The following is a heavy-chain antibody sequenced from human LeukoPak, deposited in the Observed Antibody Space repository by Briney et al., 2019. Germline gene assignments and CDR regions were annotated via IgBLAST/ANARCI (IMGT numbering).Heavy chain of an antibody. CDR3: AKDDYSGYDQTFDY. CDR1: GFTFSSYA. Sequence: GGSLRLSCAASGFTFSSYAMSLVRQAPGKGLEWVSAISGSGGSTYYADSVKGRFTISRDNSKNTRYLQMNSLRAEDTAVYYCAKDDYSGYDQTFDYWGQGTLVTVSS. CDR2: ISGSGGST. D-gene: IGHD5-12*01. J-gene: IGHJ4*02. V-gene: IGHV3-23*01.